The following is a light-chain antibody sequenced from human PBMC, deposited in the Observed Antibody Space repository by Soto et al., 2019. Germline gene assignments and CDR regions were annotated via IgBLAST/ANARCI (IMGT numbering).Light chain of an antibody. CDR3: QQFDGLPST. CDR1: QSVSSIY. J-gene: IGKJ2*01. Sequence: EIVLTQSPDTLSLSPGERATLSCRASQSVSSIYLAWYQQKPGQAPRLLIFGASNRATGIPDRFSGSGSGTVFALTISRLEPEDFAVYYCQQFDGLPSTFGQGTKLDIK. CDR2: GAS. V-gene: IGKV3-20*01.